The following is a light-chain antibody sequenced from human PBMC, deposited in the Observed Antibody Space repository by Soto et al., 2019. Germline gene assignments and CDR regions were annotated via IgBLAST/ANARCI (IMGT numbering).Light chain of an antibody. CDR1: QSVSSRY. J-gene: IGKJ4*01. CDR2: GTS. Sequence: EIVLTPSPGTLSLSPGERATLSCRASQSVSSRYLAWYQQKPGQAPRLLIYGTSSRATGIPDRFSGGGSGTDFNLTISRLEPEDFAVYYCQQYGSSPPITFGGGTKVDIK. CDR3: QQYGSSPPIT. V-gene: IGKV3-20*01.